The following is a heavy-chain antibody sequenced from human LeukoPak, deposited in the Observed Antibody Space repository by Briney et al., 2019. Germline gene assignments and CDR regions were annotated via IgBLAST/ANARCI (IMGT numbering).Heavy chain of an antibody. J-gene: IGHJ5*02. CDR1: GGSISSYY. Sequence: SETLSLTCTVSGGSISSYYWSWIRQPPGKGLEWIGYIYYSGSTNYNPSLKSRVTISVDTSKNQFSLKLSSVTAADTAVYYCARHRAPDTYWFDPWGQGTLVTVSS. CDR3: ARHRAPDTYWFDP. CDR2: IYYSGST. D-gene: IGHD5-18*01. V-gene: IGHV4-59*08.